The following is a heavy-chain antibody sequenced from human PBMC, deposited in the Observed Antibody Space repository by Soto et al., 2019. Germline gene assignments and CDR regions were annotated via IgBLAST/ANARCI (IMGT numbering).Heavy chain of an antibody. V-gene: IGHV3-48*03. CDR1: GFTFSSYE. D-gene: IGHD3-3*01. CDR3: AREDYDFWSGYHTMANGMDV. CDR2: ISSSGSTI. Sequence: PGGSLRLSCAASGFTFSSYEMNWVRQAPGKGLEWVSYISSSGSTIYYADSVKGRFTISRDNAKNSLYLQMNSLRAEDTAVYYCAREDYDFWSGYHTMANGMDVWGQGTTVTVS. J-gene: IGHJ6*02.